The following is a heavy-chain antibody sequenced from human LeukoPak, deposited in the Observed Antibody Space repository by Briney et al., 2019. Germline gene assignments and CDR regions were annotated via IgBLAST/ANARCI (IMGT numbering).Heavy chain of an antibody. CDR3: ARSQGPYDS. CDR2: INGDGSST. CDR1: GFTFSSYW. V-gene: IGHV3-74*01. J-gene: IGHJ4*02. Sequence: GGSLRLSCAASGFTFSSYWMNGVRQAPGKGLVWVSRINGDGSSTNYADSVRGRFTISRDNAKNTLYLQLNSLRAEDTAIYSCARSQGPYDSWGQGTLVTVSS.